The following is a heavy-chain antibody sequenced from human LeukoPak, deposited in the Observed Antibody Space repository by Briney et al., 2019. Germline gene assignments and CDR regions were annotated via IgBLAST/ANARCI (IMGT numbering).Heavy chain of an antibody. D-gene: IGHD2-15*01. Sequence: PSETLSLTCAVSGGSISSTNWWNWVRQPPGKGLEWIGEIYHSESPNYNPSLKSRVTISVDKSKNQFSLKLSSVTAADTAVYYCARDGSGVVVVAATPGPYYFDYWGQGTLVTVSS. J-gene: IGHJ4*02. CDR3: ARDGSGVVVVAATPGPYYFDY. CDR1: GGSISSTNW. V-gene: IGHV4-4*02. CDR2: IYHSESP.